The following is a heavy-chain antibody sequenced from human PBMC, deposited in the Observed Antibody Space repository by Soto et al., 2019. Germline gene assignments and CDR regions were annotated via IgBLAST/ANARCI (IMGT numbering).Heavy chain of an antibody. CDR1: RFTFSTYE. J-gene: IGHJ4*02. CDR2: ISSSGSTV. CDR3: VRYCSSTLCNGVATRTFDY. Sequence: GGSLRLSCAASRFTFSTYEMHWVRQAPGKGLEWVSCISSSGSTVYYADSVKGRFTISRDNSRNSLYLQMNSLRDEDTALYYCVRYCSSTLCNGVATRTFDYWGQGTLVTVSS. D-gene: IGHD5-12*01. V-gene: IGHV3-48*03.